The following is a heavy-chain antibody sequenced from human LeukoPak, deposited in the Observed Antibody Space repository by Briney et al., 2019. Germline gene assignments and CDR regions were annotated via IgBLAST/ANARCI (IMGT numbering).Heavy chain of an antibody. CDR1: GFTFWNYA. V-gene: IGHV3-23*01. D-gene: IGHD3-16*01. Sequence: SLRLSCEASGFTFWNYAMNWVRQAPGKGLEWVSTISGTGSRKYYADSAKGPFPISPDNSKDTLFLQLNRLTAADTAMYFCAKDGGLWVSPHCGDSWGPGTLVTVSS. CDR3: AKDGGLWVSPHCGDS. CDR2: ISGTGSRK. J-gene: IGHJ4*02.